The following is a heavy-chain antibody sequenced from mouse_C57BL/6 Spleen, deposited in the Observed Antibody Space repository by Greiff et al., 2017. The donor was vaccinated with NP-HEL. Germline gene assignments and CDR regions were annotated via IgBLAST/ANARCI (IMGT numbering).Heavy chain of an antibody. D-gene: IGHD1-1*01. Sequence: EVQLVESGGGLVQPGGSLSLSCAASGFTFTDYYMSWVRQPPGKALEWLGFIRNKANGYTTEYSASVKGRFTISRDNSQSILYLQMNALRAEDSATYYCARYYYGSRYWYFDVWGTGTTVTVSS. J-gene: IGHJ1*03. CDR1: GFTFTDYY. CDR2: IRNKANGYTT. CDR3: ARYYYGSRYWYFDV. V-gene: IGHV7-3*01.